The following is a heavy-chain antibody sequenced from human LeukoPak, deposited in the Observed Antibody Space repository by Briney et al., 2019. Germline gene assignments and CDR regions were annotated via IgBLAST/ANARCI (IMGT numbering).Heavy chain of an antibody. J-gene: IGHJ4*02. V-gene: IGHV3-48*04. D-gene: IGHD3-22*01. Sequence: GGSLTLSCAASGFTFSEYSMEWVRQAPGKGLEWISYISSTSTTIYYAGSVKGRFTTSRDNAKNSLYLQMNSLRAEDTAVYYCARGCGLHLSPASSYYDSRCRYFDDWGQGTLVTVSS. CDR1: GFTFSEYS. CDR2: ISSTSTTI. CDR3: ARGCGLHLSPASSYYDSRCRYFDD.